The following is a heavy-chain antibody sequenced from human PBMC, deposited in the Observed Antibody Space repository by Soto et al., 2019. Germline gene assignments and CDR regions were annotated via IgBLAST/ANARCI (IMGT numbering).Heavy chain of an antibody. V-gene: IGHV3-23*01. CDR1: GFTFSSYA. D-gene: IGHD4-17*01. CDR3: AKDGYGAYLGYYYYGMDV. J-gene: IGHJ6*02. Sequence: PGGSLRLSCAASGFTFSSYAMSWVRQAPGKGLEWVSAISGSGGSTYYADSVKGRFTISRDNSKNTLYLQMNSLRAEDTAVYYCAKDGYGAYLGYYYYGMDVWGQGTTVTVS. CDR2: ISGSGGST.